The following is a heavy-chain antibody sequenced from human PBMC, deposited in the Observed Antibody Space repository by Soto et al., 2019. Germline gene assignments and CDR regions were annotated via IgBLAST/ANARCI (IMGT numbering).Heavy chain of an antibody. CDR2: INHSGST. CDR1: GGSFSGYY. J-gene: IGHJ4*02. V-gene: IGHV4-34*01. D-gene: IGHD4-17*01. Sequence: QVPLQQWGAGLLKPSETLSLTCAVYGGSFSGYYWSWIRQPPGKGLEWIGEINHSGSTNYNPSLKSRVTISVDTSKNQFSLKLSSVTAADTAVYYCARKGRVGRMTTVNYWGQGTLVTVSS. CDR3: ARKGRVGRMTTVNY.